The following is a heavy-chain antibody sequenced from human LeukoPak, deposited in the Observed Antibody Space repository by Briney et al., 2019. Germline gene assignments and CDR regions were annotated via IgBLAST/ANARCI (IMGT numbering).Heavy chain of an antibody. CDR2: INPNSGGT. CDR1: GYTFTGYY. Sequence: ASVKVSCKASGYTFTGYYMHWVRQPPGQGLEWMGWINPNSGGTNYAQKFRGRVTMTRDTSISTAYMELSRPRSDDTAVYYCATYYYDSSGYYYIDYWGQGTLVTVSS. J-gene: IGHJ4*02. V-gene: IGHV1-2*02. CDR3: ATYYYDSSGYYYIDY. D-gene: IGHD3-22*01.